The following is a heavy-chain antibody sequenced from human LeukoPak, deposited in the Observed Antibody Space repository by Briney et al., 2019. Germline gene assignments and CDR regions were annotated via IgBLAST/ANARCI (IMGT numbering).Heavy chain of an antibody. V-gene: IGHV3-30*18. CDR1: GFTFSTYG. J-gene: IGHJ6*02. CDR2: ISYDGSNK. Sequence: GGSLRLSCAASGFTFSTYGMHWVRQAPGKGLEWVAVISYDGSNKYYADSVKGRFTISRDNSKNTLYLQMNSLRAEDTAVYYCAKDLRIAANYYYYGMDVWGQGTTVTVSS. CDR3: AKDLRIAANYYYYGMDV. D-gene: IGHD6-6*01.